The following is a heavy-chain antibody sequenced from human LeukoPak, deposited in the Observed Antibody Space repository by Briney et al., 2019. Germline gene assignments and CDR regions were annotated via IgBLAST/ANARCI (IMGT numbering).Heavy chain of an antibody. Sequence: SETLSLTCTVSGGSTSSSDYYWGWIRQPPDEGLEWIASILYSGNTYYNPSLQSRVTISVDTSKNQFSLKLSSVTAADTAVYYCARGTKRSYYYYGMDVWGQGTTVTVSS. D-gene: IGHD5-24*01. J-gene: IGHJ6*02. CDR3: ARGTKRSYYYYGMDV. CDR1: GGSTSSSDYY. CDR2: ILYSGNT. V-gene: IGHV4-39*01.